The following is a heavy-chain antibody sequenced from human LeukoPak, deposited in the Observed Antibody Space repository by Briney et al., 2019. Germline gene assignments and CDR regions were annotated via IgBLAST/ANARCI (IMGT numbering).Heavy chain of an antibody. CDR3: AKVAVTTPAALYYYYGMDV. D-gene: IGHD4-17*01. CDR2: ISGSGGST. J-gene: IGHJ6*02. Sequence: GGSLRLSCAASGFTFSSYWMSWVRQAPGKGLEWVSAISGSGGSTYYADSVKGRFTISRDNSKNTLYLQMDSLRAEDTAVYYCAKVAVTTPAALYYYYGMDVWGQGTTVTVSS. V-gene: IGHV3-23*01. CDR1: GFTFSSYW.